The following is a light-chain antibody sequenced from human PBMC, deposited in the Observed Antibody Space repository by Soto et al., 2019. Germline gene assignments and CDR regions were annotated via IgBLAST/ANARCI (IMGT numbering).Light chain of an antibody. CDR1: QSISSSY. CDR2: GAS. Sequence: EIVLTQSPGTLSLSPGERATLSCRASQSISSSYLAWYQQKPGQAPRLLIYGASSRATGIPDRFSGSGSGTDFTLTINRLEPEDFAVYYCQQYDSSRRTFGQGTEVDIK. J-gene: IGKJ1*01. V-gene: IGKV3-20*01. CDR3: QQYDSSRRT.